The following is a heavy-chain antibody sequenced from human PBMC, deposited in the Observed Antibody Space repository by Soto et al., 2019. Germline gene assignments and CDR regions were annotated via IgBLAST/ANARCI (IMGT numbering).Heavy chain of an antibody. CDR3: AKDERIAVAGPWDY. CDR2: VSGSGART. D-gene: IGHD6-19*01. J-gene: IGHJ4*02. CDR1: GFTFNNYA. V-gene: IGHV3-23*01. Sequence: GGSLRLSCAASGFTFNNYAMSWVRQAPGKGLEWVSGVSGSGARTHYADSVKGRFTISRDNSKNTLYLQMNSLRTEDTAVYYCAKDERIAVAGPWDYWGQGTLVTVSS.